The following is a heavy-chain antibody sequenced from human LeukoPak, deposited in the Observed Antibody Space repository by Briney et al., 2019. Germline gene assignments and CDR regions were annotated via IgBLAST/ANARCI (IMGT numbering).Heavy chain of an antibody. CDR1: GGSIGIYY. V-gene: IGHV4-4*07. J-gene: IGHJ6*03. Sequence: SETLSLTCTVSGGSIGIYYWNWIRQPAGKGLEWIGRIFTSGIANYNPSLKSRVTMSADTSKIQFSLNLSSVTAADTAVYYCAREISGTYYNPLGYMDVWGKGTTVTVSS. D-gene: IGHD3-10*01. CDR2: IFTSGIA. CDR3: AREISGTYYNPLGYMDV.